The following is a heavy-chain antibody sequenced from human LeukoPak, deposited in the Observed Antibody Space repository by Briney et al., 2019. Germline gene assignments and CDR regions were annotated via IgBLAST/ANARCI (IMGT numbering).Heavy chain of an antibody. Sequence: SATLSVTCGLNGGSFGDHFWGWFRQSRGKGLEWIGEVNQRGTINSNPSLKSRVAISVETSKNQFSLKLTSVTAADTAVYYCARINLWPGNWIDSWGQGSLVTVSS. CDR2: VNQRGTI. J-gene: IGHJ5*01. CDR3: ARINLWPGNWIDS. V-gene: IGHV4-34*01. CDR1: GGSFGDHF. D-gene: IGHD2/OR15-2a*01.